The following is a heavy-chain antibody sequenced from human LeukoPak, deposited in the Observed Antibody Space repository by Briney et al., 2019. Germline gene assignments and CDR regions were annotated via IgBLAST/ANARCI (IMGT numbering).Heavy chain of an antibody. CDR2: FSGGGDS. J-gene: IGHJ4*02. V-gene: IGHV3-23*01. CDR1: GFTSGIYA. CDR3: GKEVERHFDLKY. Sequence: PGGSPRLSCAASGFTSGIYAVSWVRQAPGKGLEWVSAFSGGGDSYYADSVKGRFTISRDNSKKILYLQMNSLRAEDTAVYYCGKEVERHFDLKYWGQGTLVTVSS.